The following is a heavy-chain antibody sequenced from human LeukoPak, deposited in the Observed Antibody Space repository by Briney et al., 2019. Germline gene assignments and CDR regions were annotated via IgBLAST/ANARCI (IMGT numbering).Heavy chain of an antibody. CDR2: MKQDGSVK. Sequence: GGSLRLSCAASGFTFSSYWMGWVRQAPGKGLEWVSNMKQDGSVKYYVDSVKGRFTISRDNAKNSLYLEMNSLRAEDTALYYCAKDISGGIAVATIDYWGQGTLVTVSS. D-gene: IGHD6-19*01. J-gene: IGHJ4*02. V-gene: IGHV3-7*03. CDR3: AKDISGGIAVATIDY. CDR1: GFTFSSYW.